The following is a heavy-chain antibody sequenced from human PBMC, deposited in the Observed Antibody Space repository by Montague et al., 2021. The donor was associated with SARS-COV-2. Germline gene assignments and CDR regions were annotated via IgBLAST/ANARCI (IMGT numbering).Heavy chain of an antibody. D-gene: IGHD2-8*01. CDR3: ARGGVNGADFYNYTMDV. V-gene: IGHV4-59*01. Sequence: SETLSLTCAVSGGSISSYYWTWIRQPPGKGLESIGYIYNNGSTKYNPSLKSRVTISVDTSKNQFSLKLSSVSVADTAVYYCARGGVNGADFYNYTMDVWGQGTTVTVSS. CDR2: IYNNGST. CDR1: GGSISSYY. J-gene: IGHJ6*02.